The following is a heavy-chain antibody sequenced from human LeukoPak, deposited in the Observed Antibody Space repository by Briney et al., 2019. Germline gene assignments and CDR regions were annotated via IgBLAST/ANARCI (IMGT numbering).Heavy chain of an antibody. V-gene: IGHV1-8*01. Sequence: GASVKVSCKASGYTFTSHDINWVRQATGQGLEWMGWMNPNSGNTGYAQKFQDRVTMTRNTSISTAYMELSSLESEDTAVYYCARALKRGSAGTLIDYWGQGTLVTLSS. J-gene: IGHJ4*02. CDR3: ARALKRGSAGTLIDY. D-gene: IGHD6-13*01. CDR2: MNPNSGNT. CDR1: GYTFTSHD.